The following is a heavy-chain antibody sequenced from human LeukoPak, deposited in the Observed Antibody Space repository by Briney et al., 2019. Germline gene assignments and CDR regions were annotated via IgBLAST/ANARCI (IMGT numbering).Heavy chain of an antibody. D-gene: IGHD6-6*01. V-gene: IGHV3-23*01. CDR3: AKDYSSFVYYYYMDV. CDR2: ISGSGGST. J-gene: IGHJ6*03. CDR1: GFTFSSYA. Sequence: GESLKISCAASGFTFSSYAMSWVRQAPGKGLEWVSAISGSGGSTYYADSVKGRFTISRDNSKNTLYLQMNSLRAEDTAVYYCAKDYSSFVYYYYMDVWGKGTTVTVSS.